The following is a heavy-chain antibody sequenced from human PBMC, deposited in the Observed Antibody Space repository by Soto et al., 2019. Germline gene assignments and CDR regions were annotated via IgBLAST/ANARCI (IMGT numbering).Heavy chain of an antibody. D-gene: IGHD6-13*01. CDR3: ARSPRSSPYFDY. V-gene: IGHV5-51*01. CDR2: IYPGDHEP. CDR1: GYTFSNFW. Sequence: GESLKIPCQSSGYTFSNFWIGWVRQLPGKGLEWMGIIYPGDHEPRYSPSFHGKVTISADRSINTAYLQWNSLQASDTAFYFCARSPRSSPYFDYWGQGALVTVSS. J-gene: IGHJ4*02.